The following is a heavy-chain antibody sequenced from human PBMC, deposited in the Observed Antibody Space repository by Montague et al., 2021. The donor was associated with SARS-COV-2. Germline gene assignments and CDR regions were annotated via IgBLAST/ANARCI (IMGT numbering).Heavy chain of an antibody. V-gene: IGHV4-59*08. Sequence: SETLSLTCTVPGGSNSSFYWSWIRQPPGKELEWFGFISDSGSTNYNPSLTSRVTMSVDTSKNQFSLKVNSVTAADTAVYYCARHYSATLPAVYWGQGTLVTVSS. J-gene: IGHJ4*02. CDR3: ARHYSATLPAVY. D-gene: IGHD2-15*01. CDR1: GGSNSSFY. CDR2: ISDSGST.